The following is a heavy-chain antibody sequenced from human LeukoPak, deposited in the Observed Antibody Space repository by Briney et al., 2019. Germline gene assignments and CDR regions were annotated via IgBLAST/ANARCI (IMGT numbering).Heavy chain of an antibody. J-gene: IGHJ4*02. CDR1: GGSISSYY. D-gene: IGHD3-16*02. V-gene: IGHV4-59*01. Sequence: SETLSLTCTVSGGSISSYYWSWIRQPPGKGLEWIGYIYYSGSANYNPSLKSRVTISVDTSKNQFSLKLSSVTAADTAVYYCARTRLGGVILNFDYWGQGTLVTVSS. CDR3: ARTRLGGVILNFDY. CDR2: IYYSGSA.